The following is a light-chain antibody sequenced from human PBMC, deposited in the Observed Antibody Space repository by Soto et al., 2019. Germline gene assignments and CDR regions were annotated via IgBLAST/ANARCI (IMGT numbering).Light chain of an antibody. CDR2: DVS. CDR3: QQRSNWPPWT. CDR1: QSVSSY. Sequence: EIVLTQSPATLSLSPGERATLSCRASQSVSSYLAWCQQKPGQAHRLLIYDVSNRTTGIPSRFIGSGSGTDFTPTISSLEPEDFAVYYCQQRSNWPPWTFGQGTKVEIK. J-gene: IGKJ1*01. V-gene: IGKV3-11*01.